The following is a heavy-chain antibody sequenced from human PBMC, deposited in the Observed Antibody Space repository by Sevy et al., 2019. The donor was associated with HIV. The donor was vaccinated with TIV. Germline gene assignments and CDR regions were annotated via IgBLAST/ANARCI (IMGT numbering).Heavy chain of an antibody. Sequence: GGSLGLSCAASGFTFSSYSMNWVRQAPGKGLEWVSSISSSSSYIYYADSVKGRFTISRDNAKNSLYLQMNSLRAEDTAVYYCATGKVNYYDSSFARVWGQGTLVTVSS. V-gene: IGHV3-21*01. CDR3: ATGKVNYYDSSFARV. D-gene: IGHD3-22*01. J-gene: IGHJ4*02. CDR2: ISSSSSYI. CDR1: GFTFSSYS.